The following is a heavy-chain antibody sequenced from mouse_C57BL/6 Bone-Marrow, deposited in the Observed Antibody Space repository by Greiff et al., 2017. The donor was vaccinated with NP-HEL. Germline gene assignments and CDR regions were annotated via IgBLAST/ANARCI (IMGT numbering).Heavy chain of an antibody. CDR3: ARDGGEYDMDY. D-gene: IGHD2-3*01. CDR1: GYTFTSYW. Sequence: QVQLQQPGAELVKPGASVKMSCKASGYTFTSYWITWVKQRPGQGLEWIGDIYPGSGSTNYNEKFKSKATLTVDTSSNTTYMQLSSLTSEDSAVYYCARDGGEYDMDYWGRGTSVTVSS. CDR2: IYPGSGST. J-gene: IGHJ4*01. V-gene: IGHV1-55*01.